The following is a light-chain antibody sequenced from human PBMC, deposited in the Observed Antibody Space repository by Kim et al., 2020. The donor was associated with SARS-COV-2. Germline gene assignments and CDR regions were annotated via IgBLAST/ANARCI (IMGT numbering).Light chain of an antibody. CDR2: QDT. Sequence: SYQLTQPPSVSVSPGQTASISCSGDKLGDKYACWYQQKPGRSPVLVIYQDTKRPSGFPERFSGSNSGNTATLTISRTQVMDEADYYCQAWDSSTWVFGGG. CDR3: QAWDSSTWV. CDR1: KLGDKY. V-gene: IGLV3-1*01. J-gene: IGLJ2*01.